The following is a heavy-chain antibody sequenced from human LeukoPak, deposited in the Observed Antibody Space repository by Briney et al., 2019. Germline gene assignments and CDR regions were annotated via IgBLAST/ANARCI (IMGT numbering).Heavy chain of an antibody. CDR3: ATSGAMVRGALDY. CDR2: FDPEDGET. J-gene: IGHJ4*02. D-gene: IGHD3-10*01. CDR1: GYTLTELS. V-gene: IGHV1-24*01. Sequence: ASVNVLCKVSGYTLTELSMQWARQAPGKGIEWMGGFDPEDGETIYAQKFQGRVTMTEDTSTDTAYMELSSLRSEDTAVYYCATSGAMVRGALDYWGQGTLGTVSS.